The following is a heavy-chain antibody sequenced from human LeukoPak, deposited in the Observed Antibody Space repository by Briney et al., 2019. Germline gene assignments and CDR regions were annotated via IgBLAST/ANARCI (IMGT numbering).Heavy chain of an antibody. V-gene: IGHV3-21*05. CDR1: GFTFSRYS. J-gene: IGHJ6*03. D-gene: IGHD2-21*01. CDR3: ARDPSPCGGDCYYYYYMDV. CDR2: ISSSSSYI. Sequence: GGSLRLSCAASGFTFSRYSMNWVRQAPGKGLEWVSYISSSSSYIYYADSVKGRFTISRDNAKNSLYLQMNSLGAEDTAVYYCARDPSPCGGDCYYYYYMDVWGKGTTVTVSS.